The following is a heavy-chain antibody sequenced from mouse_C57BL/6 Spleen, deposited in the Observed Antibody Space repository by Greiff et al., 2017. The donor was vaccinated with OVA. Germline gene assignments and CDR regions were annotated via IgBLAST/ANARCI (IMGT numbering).Heavy chain of an antibody. CDR3: TREAGNWYFDV. CDR2: ISSGGDYI. J-gene: IGHJ1*03. V-gene: IGHV5-9-1*02. Sequence: DVKLQESGEGLVKPGGSLKLSCAASGFTFSSYAMSWVRQTPEKRLEWVAYISSGGDYIYYADTVRGRFTISRDNARNTLYLQMSSLKSEDTAMYYCTREAGNWYFDVWGTGTTVTVSS. D-gene: IGHD4-1*01. CDR1: GFTFSSYA.